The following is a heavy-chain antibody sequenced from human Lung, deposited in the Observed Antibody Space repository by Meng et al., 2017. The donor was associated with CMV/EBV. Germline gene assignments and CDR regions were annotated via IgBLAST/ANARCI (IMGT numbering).Heavy chain of an antibody. CDR3: ARVSRDDYTYYFDY. Sequence: ASXXVSXKASGYTFTSYYMHWVRQAPGQGLEWMGIINPSGGSTSYAQKFQGRVTMTRDTSTSTVYMELSSPRSEDTAVYYCARVSRDDYTYYFDYWGQGTLVTVSS. CDR1: GYTFTSYY. V-gene: IGHV1-46*01. D-gene: IGHD5-24*01. J-gene: IGHJ4*02. CDR2: INPSGGST.